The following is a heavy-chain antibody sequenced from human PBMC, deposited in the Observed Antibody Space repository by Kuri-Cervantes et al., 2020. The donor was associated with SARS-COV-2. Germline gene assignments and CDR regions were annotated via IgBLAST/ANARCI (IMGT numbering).Heavy chain of an antibody. V-gene: IGHV4-59*01. Sequence: SETLSLTCTVSGGSISSYYWSWIRQPPGKGLEWIGYIYYSGSTNYNPSLKSRVTISIDTSKNQFSLKLTSVTAADTAVYYCARVLRPGDFDYWGQGTLVTVSS. D-gene: IGHD1-14*01. J-gene: IGHJ4*02. CDR3: ARVLRPGDFDY. CDR1: GGSISSYY. CDR2: IYYSGST.